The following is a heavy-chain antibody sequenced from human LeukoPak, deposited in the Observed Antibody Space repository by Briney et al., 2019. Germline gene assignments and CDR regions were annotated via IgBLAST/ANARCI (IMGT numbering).Heavy chain of an antibody. Sequence: SETLSLTCTVSGDSITNYYWSWIRQPPGKGLEWVGYVFYTGITSYNPSLKSRVTISVHTSKTQISLSLASVTAADTAIYYCAIHGLNFAMDVRGQGTMVTVSS. V-gene: IGHV4-59*08. CDR1: GDSITNYY. CDR2: VFYTGIT. J-gene: IGHJ6*02. CDR3: AIHGLNFAMDV. D-gene: IGHD1-20*01.